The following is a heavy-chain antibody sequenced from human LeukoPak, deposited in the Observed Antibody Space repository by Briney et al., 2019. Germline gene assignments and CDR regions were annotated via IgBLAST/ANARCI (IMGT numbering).Heavy chain of an antibody. V-gene: IGHV1-2*02. CDR1: GYTFTGYY. CDR3: ARGGSVISTTGNFDY. CDR2: INPNSGGT. D-gene: IGHD1-1*01. Sequence: ASVKVSCKASGYTFTGYYMHWVRQAPGQGLEWMGWINPNSGGTNYAQKFQGRVTMTRDTSISTAYMELSRLRSDDTAVYYCARGGSVISTTGNFDYWGQGTLVTVSS. J-gene: IGHJ4*02.